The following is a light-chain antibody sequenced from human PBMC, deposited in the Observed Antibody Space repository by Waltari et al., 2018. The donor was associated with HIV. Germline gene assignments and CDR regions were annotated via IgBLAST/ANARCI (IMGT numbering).Light chain of an antibody. CDR2: DIA. Sequence: QSALTQPASVSGFPGQTLNISCTGISTDSRFYQHVSWYQQHPGSAPRLIIYDIASRPSGIADHFSGSRTGDSASLTISGLQSGDEAHYFCASNRLDSTLVFGGGTKLTIL. J-gene: IGLJ2*01. CDR3: ASNRLDSTLV. CDR1: STDSRFYQH. V-gene: IGLV2-14*03.